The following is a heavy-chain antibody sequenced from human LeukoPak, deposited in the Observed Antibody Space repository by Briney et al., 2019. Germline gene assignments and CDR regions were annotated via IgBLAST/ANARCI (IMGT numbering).Heavy chain of an antibody. Sequence: PGGALRISCAASGGYWMHWVPQAPGKGLVWVSHINSDGSWTSYADPVKGRFTISKDNAKNTVYLQMNNLRAEDTAVYYCVSFYETYWGRGTLVTVSS. CDR1: GGYW. CDR2: INSDGSWT. J-gene: IGHJ4*02. D-gene: IGHD2-2*01. CDR3: VSFYETY. V-gene: IGHV3-74*01.